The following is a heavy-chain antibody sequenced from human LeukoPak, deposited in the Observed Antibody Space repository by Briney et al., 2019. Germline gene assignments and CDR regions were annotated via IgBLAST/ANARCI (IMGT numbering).Heavy chain of an antibody. CDR1: GFTFSSYS. CDR3: AKVLSKGGGYYLTDF. Sequence: GGSLRLSCAASGFTFSSYSMNWVRQAPGKGLEWVSYISSSSSTIYYADSVKGRFTISRDNAKNSLYLQMNSLRAEDTAVYYCAKVLSKGGGYYLTDFWGQGTLVTVSS. D-gene: IGHD3-22*01. CDR2: ISSSSSTI. J-gene: IGHJ4*02. V-gene: IGHV3-48*01.